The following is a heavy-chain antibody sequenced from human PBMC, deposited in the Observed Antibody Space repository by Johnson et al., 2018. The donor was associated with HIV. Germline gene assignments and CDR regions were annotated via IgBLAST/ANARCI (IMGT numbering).Heavy chain of an antibody. CDR1: GFPFSSYG. CDR3: AKCIWGSSLIDAFDI. V-gene: IGHV3-33*06. D-gene: IGHD6-13*01. Sequence: VQVVESGGGVVQPGRSLRLSCTASGFPFSSYGMHWVRQAPGRGLEWVAVMWYDGSNKYYADSVKGRFTISRDNSKNTLYLQMNSLRAEDTAVYYCAKCIWGSSLIDAFDIWGQGTMVTVSS. CDR2: MWYDGSNK. J-gene: IGHJ3*02.